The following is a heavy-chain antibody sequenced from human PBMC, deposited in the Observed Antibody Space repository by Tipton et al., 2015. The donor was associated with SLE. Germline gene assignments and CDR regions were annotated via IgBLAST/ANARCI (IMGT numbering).Heavy chain of an antibody. CDR2: IYSSGST. CDR1: GGSISSYY. J-gene: IGHJ2*01. D-gene: IGHD3-10*01. V-gene: IGHV4-59*01. Sequence: TLSLTCTVSGGSISSYYWSWIRQPPGRGLEWIGYIYSSGSTAYNPSLKSRVTISVDTSKNQFSLKLSSVTAADTAVYYCARTPGAVQGQFGWYFYPGARGPRVPVSS. CDR3: ARTPGAVQGQFGWYFYP.